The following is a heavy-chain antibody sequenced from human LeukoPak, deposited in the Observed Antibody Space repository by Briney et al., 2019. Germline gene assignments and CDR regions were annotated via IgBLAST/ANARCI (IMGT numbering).Heavy chain of an antibody. CDR3: ARPGQYCSSTSCSPENDAFDI. CDR1: GYTFTSYY. D-gene: IGHD2-2*01. V-gene: IGHV1-46*01. J-gene: IGHJ3*02. CDR2: INPSGGST. Sequence: ASVKVSCKASGYTFTSYYMHWVRQAPGQGLEWMGIINPSGGSTSYAQKFQGRVTVTRDTSTSTVYMELSSLRSEDTAVYYCARPGQYCSSTSCSPENDAFDIWGQGTMVTVSS.